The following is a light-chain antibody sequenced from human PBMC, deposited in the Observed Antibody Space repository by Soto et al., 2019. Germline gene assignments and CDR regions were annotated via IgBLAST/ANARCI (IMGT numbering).Light chain of an antibody. CDR2: GAS. J-gene: IGKJ1*01. CDR1: QGIGNA. Sequence: IQMTQSPSSLSASVGDRVTISCRASQGIGNALGGYQQKTANPPKVLIYGASNLQSAVPPRFSGSGSGTEFTLTISSLQPDDFATYYCQHYNSYSEAFGQGTKVDIK. CDR3: QHYNSYSEA. V-gene: IGKV1-17*01.